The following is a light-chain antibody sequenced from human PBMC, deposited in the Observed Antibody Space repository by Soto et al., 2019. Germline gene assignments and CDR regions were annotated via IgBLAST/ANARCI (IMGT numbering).Light chain of an antibody. Sequence: DIQMTQSPSSLSASVGDRFTITCRASQSISSYLNWYQQKPGKAPKLLIYASSSLQSGVPSRFSGIESGTDFTRTVSSLQPEDFGTYYCHQSYSTPYAFGQGIKMEIK. CDR1: QSISSY. V-gene: IGKV1-39*01. J-gene: IGKJ2*01. CDR2: ASS. CDR3: HQSYSTPYA.